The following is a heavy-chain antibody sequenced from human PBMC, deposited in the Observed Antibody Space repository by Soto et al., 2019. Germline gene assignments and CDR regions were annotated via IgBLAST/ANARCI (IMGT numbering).Heavy chain of an antibody. Sequence: QVQLVQSGAEVKKPGSSVKVSCKASGGTFSSYAISWVRQAPGQGLEWMGGIIPIFGTANYAQKFQGRVTITADESTSTAYMELSSLRSEDTAVYYCARRTGYSSGLSIHYYYYGMDVWGQGTTVTVSS. CDR3: ARRTGYSSGLSIHYYYYGMDV. CDR1: GGTFSSYA. J-gene: IGHJ6*02. D-gene: IGHD6-19*01. CDR2: IIPIFGTA. V-gene: IGHV1-69*01.